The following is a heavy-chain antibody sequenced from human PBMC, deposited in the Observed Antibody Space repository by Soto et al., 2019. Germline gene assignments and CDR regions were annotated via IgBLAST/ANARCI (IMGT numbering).Heavy chain of an antibody. V-gene: IGHV4-59*01. Sequence: PSETLSLTCTVSGCTISPYYWSWIRQPPGKGLEWIGYVYYSGNTNYNPSLESRVTISVDTSRNRFSLNLTSATAADTAVYYCARKGAAASYAHYYMDVWGRGTAVTVSS. D-gene: IGHD6-13*01. CDR1: GCTISPYY. CDR3: ARKGAAASYAHYYMDV. CDR2: VYYSGNT. J-gene: IGHJ6*03.